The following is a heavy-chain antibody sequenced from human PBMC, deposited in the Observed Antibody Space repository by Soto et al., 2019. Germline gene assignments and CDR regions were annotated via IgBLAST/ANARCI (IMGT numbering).Heavy chain of an antibody. J-gene: IGHJ5*02. CDR2: IYYSGST. Sequence: QLQLQESGPGLVKPSETLSLTCTVSGGSISSSSYYWGWIRQPPGKGLEWIGSIYYSGSTYYNPSLKSRVTISVDTSKNQFSLKLSSVTAADTAVYYCARHVRVRGVIIPSQYNWFDPCGQGTLVTVSS. V-gene: IGHV4-39*01. CDR3: ARHVRVRGVIIPSQYNWFDP. D-gene: IGHD3-10*01. CDR1: GGSISSSSYY.